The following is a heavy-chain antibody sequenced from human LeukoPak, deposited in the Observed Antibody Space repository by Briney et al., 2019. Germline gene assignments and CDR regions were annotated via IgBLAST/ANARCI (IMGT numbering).Heavy chain of an antibody. CDR2: VNPNSGGT. CDR1: GYTFTCYY. D-gene: IGHD3-9*01. CDR3: ARGDYDILTGYPSRGWFDP. Sequence: ASVKVSCKASGYTFTCYYMHWVRQAPGQGLEWMGWVNPNSGGTNYAQKFQGRVTMTRDTSISTAYMELSRLRSDDTAVYYCARGDYDILTGYPSRGWFDPWGQGTLVTVSS. J-gene: IGHJ5*02. V-gene: IGHV1-2*02.